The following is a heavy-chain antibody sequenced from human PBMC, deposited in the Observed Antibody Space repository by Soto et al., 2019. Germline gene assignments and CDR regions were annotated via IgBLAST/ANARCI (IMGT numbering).Heavy chain of an antibody. CDR3: AKLAGATYASSGFPLIFDS. Sequence: GGSLGVSCATSGFNFSPHAIAWGRQGPGEGLEWVSAISGSGGATYHADSVNGRCTISRDNSRNTLYLLMISLRADDTAVYYCAKLAGATYASSGFPLIFDSWGQGTLVTVSS. V-gene: IGHV3-23*01. CDR2: ISGSGGAT. D-gene: IGHD3-22*01. J-gene: IGHJ4*02. CDR1: GFNFSPHA.